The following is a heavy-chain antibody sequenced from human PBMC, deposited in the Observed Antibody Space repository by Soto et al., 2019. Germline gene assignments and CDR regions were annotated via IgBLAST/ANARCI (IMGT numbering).Heavy chain of an antibody. CDR3: ASRPFYYYGLDV. CDR2: VYHTGNA. Sequence: PSETLSLTCTVSGGYITTAGYSWSWIRQPPGKALEWIGYVYHTGNAYPKPSLKSRVTISLDRSKNQFSLKMTSVTAADTALYYCASRPFYYYGLDVWGQGTTVTVSS. CDR1: GGYITTAGYS. V-gene: IGHV4-30-2*01. J-gene: IGHJ6*02.